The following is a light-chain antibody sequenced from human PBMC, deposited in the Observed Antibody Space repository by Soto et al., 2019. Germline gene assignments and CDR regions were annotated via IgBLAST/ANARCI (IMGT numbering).Light chain of an antibody. V-gene: IGKV3-20*01. Sequence: EIVMTQSPATLSLSPGERATLSCRASQSVSSSYLAWYQQKPGQAPRLLIYGASSRATGIPDRFSGIGSETDFTLTISRLEPEDFAVYYCQQYGSSPITFGQGTRLEIK. CDR1: QSVSSSY. CDR2: GAS. CDR3: QQYGSSPIT. J-gene: IGKJ5*01.